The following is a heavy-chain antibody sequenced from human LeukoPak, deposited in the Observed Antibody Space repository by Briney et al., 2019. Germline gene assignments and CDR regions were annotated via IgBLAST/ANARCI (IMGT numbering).Heavy chain of an antibody. D-gene: IGHD1-1*01. CDR1: GGSISSGDYY. J-gene: IGHJ4*02. V-gene: IGHV4-30-4*01. CDR3: ARGRQYWNDDY. CDR2: IYYSGST. Sequence: PSQTLSLTCTVSGGSISSGDYYWSWIRQPPGKGLEWIGYIYYSGSTYYNPSLKSRVTISVYTSKNQFSLKLSSVTAADTAVYYCARGRQYWNDDYWGQGTLVTVSS.